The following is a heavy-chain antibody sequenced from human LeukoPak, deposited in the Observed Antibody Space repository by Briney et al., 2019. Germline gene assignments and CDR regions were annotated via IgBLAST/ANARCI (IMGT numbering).Heavy chain of an antibody. CDR2: IYYSGST. V-gene: IGHV4-59*01. D-gene: IGHD2-15*01. J-gene: IGHJ4*02. CDR3: ARGRSGLTLDY. Sequence: SETLSLTCTVSGDSFRNYYWSWIRQPPGKGLEWIGYIYYSGSTNYNPSLKSRVTISVDTSKNQFSLKLSSVTAADTAVYYCARGRSGLTLDYWGQGTLVTVSS. CDR1: GDSFRNYY.